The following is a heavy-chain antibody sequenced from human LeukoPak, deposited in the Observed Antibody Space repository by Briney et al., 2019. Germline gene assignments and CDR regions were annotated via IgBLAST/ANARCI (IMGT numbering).Heavy chain of an antibody. CDR3: ARDGRDYYGSGSYPY. CDR1: GFTFSSYA. J-gene: IGHJ4*02. Sequence: GGSLRLSCAASGFTFSSYAMSWVRQAPGKGLEWVSAISGSGGSTYYADSVKGRFTISRDNSKNTLYLQMNSLRAEDTAVHYCARDGRDYYGSGSYPYWGQGTLVTVSS. V-gene: IGHV3-23*01. D-gene: IGHD3-10*01. CDR2: ISGSGGST.